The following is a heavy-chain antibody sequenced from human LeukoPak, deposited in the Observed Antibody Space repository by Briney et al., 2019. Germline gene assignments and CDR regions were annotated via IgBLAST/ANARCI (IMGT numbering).Heavy chain of an antibody. CDR3: ARRIAGRLINDAFDI. J-gene: IGHJ3*02. D-gene: IGHD6-6*01. CDR1: GYTFTDYA. V-gene: IGHV1-2*02. Sequence: ASVKVSCKASGYTFTDYAMNWVRQAPGQGLEWMGWINPNSGGTNYAQKFQGRVTMTRDTSISTAYMELSRLRSDDTAVYYCARRIAGRLINDAFDIWGQGTMVTVSS. CDR2: INPNSGGT.